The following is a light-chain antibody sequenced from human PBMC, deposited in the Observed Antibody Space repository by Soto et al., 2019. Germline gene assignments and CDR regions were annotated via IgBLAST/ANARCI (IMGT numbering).Light chain of an antibody. CDR2: DVS. CDR3: SSYTGSSTPVL. Sequence: QSVLTQPASVSGSPGQSITISCTGTSSDVGGYNYVSWYQQHPGKAPKLMIYDVSNRPSGVSDRFSGSKSGNTASLTISGLQAEDEADYYCSSYTGSSTPVLFGGGTKLTVL. V-gene: IGLV2-14*01. CDR1: SSDVGGYNY. J-gene: IGLJ2*01.